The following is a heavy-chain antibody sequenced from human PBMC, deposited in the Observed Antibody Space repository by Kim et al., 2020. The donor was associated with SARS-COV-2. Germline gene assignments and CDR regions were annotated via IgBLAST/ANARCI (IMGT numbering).Heavy chain of an antibody. D-gene: IGHD6-19*01. V-gene: IGHV3-72*01. CDR1: GFTFSDRY. J-gene: IGHJ4*01. CDR3: ARGGYTSGWYYFDY. Sequence: GGSLRLSCAASGFTFSDRYMDWVRQAPGKGLEWVGRTKNKANSYTTEYAASVKGRFTISRDDLENSLYLQMNSLKTEDTAAYYCARGGYTSGWYYFDYWG. CDR2: TKNKANSYTT.